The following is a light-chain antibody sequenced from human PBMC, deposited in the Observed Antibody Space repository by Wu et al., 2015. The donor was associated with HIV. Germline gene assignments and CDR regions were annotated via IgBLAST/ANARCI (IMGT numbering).Light chain of an antibody. CDR1: QSINSW. Sequence: DIQMTQSPSTLSAFLGDRVTITCRASQSINSWLAWYQQKPGKAPKLLIYKASNLESEVPSRFTGSGSGTQFTLTITSLQPDDFATYYCQQYVSFPLTFGGGTKVET. CDR2: KAS. J-gene: IGKJ4*01. V-gene: IGKV1-5*03. CDR3: QQYVSFPLT.